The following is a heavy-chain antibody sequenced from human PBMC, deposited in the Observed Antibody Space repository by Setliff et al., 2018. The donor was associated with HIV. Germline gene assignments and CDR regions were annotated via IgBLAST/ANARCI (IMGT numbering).Heavy chain of an antibody. CDR1: GFTFSSFT. Sequence: GGSLRLSCAASGFTFSSFTMSWLRQAPGKGLEWVSAISASGDSTYYADSVKGRFTISRDNSRNTLYVQMNSLTAEDTAVYYCARPLLRTNTVYGILGNWFDSWGRGTLVTVSS. J-gene: IGHJ5*01. D-gene: IGHD2-8*01. CDR3: ARPLLRTNTVYGILGNWFDS. CDR2: ISASGDST. V-gene: IGHV3-23*01.